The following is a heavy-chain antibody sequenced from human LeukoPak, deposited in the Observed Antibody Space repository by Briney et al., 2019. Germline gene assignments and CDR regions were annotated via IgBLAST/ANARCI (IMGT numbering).Heavy chain of an antibody. J-gene: IGHJ6*04. V-gene: IGHV1-46*01. CDR1: RYTFTNYY. CDR3: ARAHYASSNIKVPFDV. CDR2: IDPSAGST. D-gene: IGHD3-22*01. Sequence: GASVKVSCKASRYTFTNYYMHWVRQAPGQGLEWMGVIDPSAGSTTYAQKFQGRVTMTRDTATSTVYMELSSLRSDDTAVYYCARAHYASSNIKVPFDVWGKGTTVTVSS.